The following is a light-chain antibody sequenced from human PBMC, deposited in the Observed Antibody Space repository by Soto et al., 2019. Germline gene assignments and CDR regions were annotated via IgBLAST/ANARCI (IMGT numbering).Light chain of an antibody. V-gene: IGKV3-20*01. J-gene: IGKJ4*01. CDR1: QSVTNNY. Sequence: EIVLTQSPGTLSLSPGERATLSCRASQSVTNNYLAWYQQKPGQAPRLLIYDASGMATGIPDRFNGSGSGTDFNLTISRRESEDFAVYYFQQYASSPLNFCGGTKVEI. CDR2: DAS. CDR3: QQYASSPLN.